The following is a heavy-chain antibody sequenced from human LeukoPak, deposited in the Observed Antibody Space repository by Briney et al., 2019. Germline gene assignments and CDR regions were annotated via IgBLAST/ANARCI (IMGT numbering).Heavy chain of an antibody. CDR1: GFIFSNYA. J-gene: IGHJ4*02. CDR2: ISGSGGST. Sequence: QSGGSLRLSCAASGFIFSNYAMSWVRQAPGKGLEWVSAISGSGGSTYYADSVKGRFTISRDNSKNTLYLQMNSLRAEDTAVYYCANPSSWGDYWGQGTLVTVSS. V-gene: IGHV3-23*01. CDR3: ANPSSWGDY. D-gene: IGHD6-13*01.